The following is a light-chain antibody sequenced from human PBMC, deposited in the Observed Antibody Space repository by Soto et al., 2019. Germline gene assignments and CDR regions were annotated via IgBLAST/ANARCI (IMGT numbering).Light chain of an antibody. CDR1: QYINTR. V-gene: IGKV3-11*01. CDR3: HQRQSWPRT. J-gene: IGKJ1*01. Sequence: EIVLTQSPATLSSVPGDRVTLYCRASQYINTRLAWYQHRPGQAPRLLIYQTSLRAAGIPARFSASGSGTDFTLTISDVQPEDFALYYCHQRQSWPRTFGQGTKVDVK. CDR2: QTS.